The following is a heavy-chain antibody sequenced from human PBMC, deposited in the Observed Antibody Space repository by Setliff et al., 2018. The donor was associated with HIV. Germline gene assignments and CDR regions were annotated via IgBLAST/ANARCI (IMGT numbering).Heavy chain of an antibody. J-gene: IGHJ4*02. V-gene: IGHV3-30*01. CDR3: ARDRDDSSGSYFDY. CDR2: ISYDGSNK. D-gene: IGHD3-22*01. Sequence: SLRLSCAASGFSFSTYAMHWVRQPPGKGLEWVAQISYDGSNKFYADSVKGRFTISRDNSKNTLYLHMDSLRAEDTAVYYCARDRDDSSGSYFDYWGQGALVTV. CDR1: GFSFSTYA.